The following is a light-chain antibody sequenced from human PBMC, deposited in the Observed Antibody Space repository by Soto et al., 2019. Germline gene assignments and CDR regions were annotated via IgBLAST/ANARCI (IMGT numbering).Light chain of an antibody. J-gene: IGLJ2*01. CDR3: QAWDSSTDVV. CDR2: QDS. CDR1: KLGDKY. Sequence: SYELTQPPSVSVSQGQTASITCSGDKLGDKYACWYQQKPGQSPVLVIYQDSKRPSGIPERFSGSNPGNTATLTISGTQAMDEADYYCQAWDSSTDVVFGGGTKVTVL. V-gene: IGLV3-1*01.